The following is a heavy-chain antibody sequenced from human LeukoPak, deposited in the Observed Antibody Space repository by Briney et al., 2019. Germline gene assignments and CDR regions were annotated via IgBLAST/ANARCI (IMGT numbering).Heavy chain of an antibody. CDR2: IDPSDSYT. Sequence: GESLKTSCKGSGYSFTSYWITWVRQVPGKGLEWTGKIDPSDSYTTYSPSFQGHVTISADWSISTAYLQWSSLKASDTAIYYCARQEYYGSRRGSWFDPWGQGTLVTVSS. J-gene: IGHJ5*02. V-gene: IGHV5-10-1*01. D-gene: IGHD3-10*01. CDR1: GYSFTSYW. CDR3: ARQEYYGSRRGSWFDP.